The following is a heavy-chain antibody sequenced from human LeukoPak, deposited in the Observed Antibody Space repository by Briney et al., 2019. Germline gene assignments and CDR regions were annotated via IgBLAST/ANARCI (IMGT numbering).Heavy chain of an antibody. Sequence: SEILSLTCTVSGYSISSNYYWGWIRQPPGKGLEWIGSISHSGITYYNPSLKSRVTISVDTSKNQFSLKLTSVTAADTAVYYCARDNVPGYFDYWGQGTLVTVSS. CDR1: GYSISSNYY. J-gene: IGHJ4*02. V-gene: IGHV4-38-2*02. CDR2: ISHSGIT. D-gene: IGHD2-8*01. CDR3: ARDNVPGYFDY.